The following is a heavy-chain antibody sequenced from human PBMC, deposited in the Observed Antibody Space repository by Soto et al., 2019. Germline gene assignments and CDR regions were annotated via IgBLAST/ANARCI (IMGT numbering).Heavy chain of an antibody. Sequence: TLWLTCAVAGDAITNINWCSWVRQAPGKGLEWIGEIYHSGATTYNPSLKSRATISVDPSNNHFSLELTSVTAADTAVYFCARDLGTGTDYCGQRTLVTVS. D-gene: IGHD1-1*01. J-gene: IGHJ4*02. CDR3: ARDLGTGTDY. V-gene: IGHV4-4*01. CDR2: IYHSGAT. CDR1: GDAITNINW.